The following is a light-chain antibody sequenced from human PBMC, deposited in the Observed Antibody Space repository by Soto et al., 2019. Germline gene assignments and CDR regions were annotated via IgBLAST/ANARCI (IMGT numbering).Light chain of an antibody. J-gene: IGKJ1*01. CDR2: DAS. V-gene: IGKV3-15*01. CDR1: QSVSNN. CDR3: QQYNNWPPWT. Sequence: ILMTQSPATLSVSPGERATLSCRASQSVSNNLAWYQQKPGQAPRLLIYDASTRATGIPARFSGSASGTEFTLTLSGLQSEDFAVYYCQQYNNWPPWTLGQGTKVEIK.